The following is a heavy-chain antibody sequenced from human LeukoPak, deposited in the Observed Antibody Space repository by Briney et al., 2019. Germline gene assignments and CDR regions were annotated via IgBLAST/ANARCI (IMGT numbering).Heavy chain of an antibody. D-gene: IGHD3-3*01. CDR2: INHSGST. CDR1: GGSFSGYY. J-gene: IGHJ4*02. Sequence: SETLSLTCAVYGGSFSGYYWSWIRQPPGKGLEWIGEINHSGSTNYNPSLKSRVTISVDTSKNQFSLKLSSVTTADTAVYYCARAIGVVIISYFDYWGQGTLVTVSS. CDR3: ARAIGVVIISYFDY. V-gene: IGHV4-34*01.